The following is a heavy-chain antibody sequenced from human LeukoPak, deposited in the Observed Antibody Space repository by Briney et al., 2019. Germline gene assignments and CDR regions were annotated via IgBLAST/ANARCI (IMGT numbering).Heavy chain of an antibody. D-gene: IGHD2/OR15-2a*01. CDR3: ARRNSYYYCMDA. CDR1: GYTFTTYG. V-gene: IGHV1-18*01. Sequence: ASVKVSCKASGYTFTTYGLTWVRQAPGQGLELMGWISPYNGNTNYAQKFQGRVTMTTDTSTSTAYMELRSLRSDDTAVYYCARRNSYYYCMDAWGTGTTVTVSS. J-gene: IGHJ6*04. CDR2: ISPYNGNT.